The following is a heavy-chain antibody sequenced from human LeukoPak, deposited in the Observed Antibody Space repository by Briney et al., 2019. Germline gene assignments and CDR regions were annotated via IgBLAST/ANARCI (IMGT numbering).Heavy chain of an antibody. J-gene: IGHJ4*01. CDR1: GFTFSSYA. V-gene: IGHV3-30*02. D-gene: IGHD7-27*01. CDR2: IRYDGSNK. Sequence: GGSLRLSCAASGFTFSSYAMHWVRQAPGKGLEWVASIRYDGSNKYYLDSVKGRFTISRDNSNNTLYLQMNSLRPEDTAMYYCAKDRQGSQSSGEDYWGQEPWSPSPQ. CDR3: AKDRQGSQSSGEDY.